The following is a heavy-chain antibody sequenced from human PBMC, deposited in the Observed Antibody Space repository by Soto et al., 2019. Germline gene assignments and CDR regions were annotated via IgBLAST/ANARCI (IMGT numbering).Heavy chain of an antibody. Sequence: QVLLVQSGAEVKKPGASVKVSCKASGYIFTSFYMHWVRQAPGQGLEWMGIINPSGGRASYTQKFQGRLIMTRDTSTMTVYMELSSLRSEDTAVYYCARDSDIVVSSVPMRAGYYYTALDIWAKGPRSPSP. V-gene: IGHV1-46*01. CDR2: INPSGGRA. CDR3: ARDSDIVVSSVPMRAGYYYTALDI. D-gene: IGHD2-15*01. J-gene: IGHJ6*02. CDR1: GYIFTSFY.